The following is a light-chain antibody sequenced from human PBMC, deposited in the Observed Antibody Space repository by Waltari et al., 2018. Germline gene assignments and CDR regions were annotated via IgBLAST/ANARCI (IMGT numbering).Light chain of an antibody. CDR3: QQYNDFLFT. J-gene: IGKJ3*01. Sequence: DSQMTQSPSTLSATVGDRVTITCRASQTINSWLAWYQQKPGKAPKLLIYQASTLESGVPSRFSGTGSGTEFTLTISSLQPDDFATYYCQQYNDFLFTFGPGTKVDF. V-gene: IGKV1-5*03. CDR1: QTINSW. CDR2: QAS.